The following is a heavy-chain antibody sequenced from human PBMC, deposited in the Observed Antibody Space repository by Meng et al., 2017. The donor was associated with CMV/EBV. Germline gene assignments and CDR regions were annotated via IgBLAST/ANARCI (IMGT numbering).Heavy chain of an antibody. V-gene: IGHV5-51*01. CDR1: GSSFTSYW. CDR3: ARHLGPMCSGGSCNSLPSYYGMDV. D-gene: IGHD2-15*01. Sequence: GGSLRLSCKGSGSSFTSYWIGWVRQMPGKGLEWMGIIYPGDSDTRYSSSFQGQVTISADKSISTAYLQWSSLKASDTAMYYCARHLGPMCSGGSCNSLPSYYGMDVWGQGTTVTVSS. CDR2: IYPGDSDT. J-gene: IGHJ6*02.